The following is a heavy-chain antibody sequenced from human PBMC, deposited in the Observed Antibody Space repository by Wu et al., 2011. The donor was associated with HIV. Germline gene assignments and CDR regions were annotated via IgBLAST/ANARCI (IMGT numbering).Heavy chain of an antibody. J-gene: IGHJ6*03. V-gene: IGHV1-69-2*01. CDR3: ATDNPLGDYYYYMDV. CDR2: VNPEDGDT. Sequence: VQLVQSGAEVKKPGTAVKVSCKVSGYTFTDYYMHWVRQAPGGGLEWMGLVNPEDGDTLYAQKFQGRVTMTEDTSTDTAYMELSSLRSEDTAVYYCATDNPLGDYYYYMDVWGKGTTVTVSS. CDR1: GYTFTDYY.